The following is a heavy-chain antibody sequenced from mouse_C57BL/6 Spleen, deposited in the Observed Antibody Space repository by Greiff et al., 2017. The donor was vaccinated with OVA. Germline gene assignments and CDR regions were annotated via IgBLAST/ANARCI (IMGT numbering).Heavy chain of an antibody. J-gene: IGHJ4*01. CDR3: ARGDYAMDY. Sequence: EVQGVESGGGLVKPGGSLKLSCAASGFTFSDYGMPWVRQAPEKGLEWVAYISSGSSTIYYADTVKGRFTIARDNAKNTLFLQMTSLRSEDTAMYYCARGDYAMDYWGQGTSVTVSS. CDR1: GFTFSDYG. V-gene: IGHV5-17*01. CDR2: ISSGSSTI.